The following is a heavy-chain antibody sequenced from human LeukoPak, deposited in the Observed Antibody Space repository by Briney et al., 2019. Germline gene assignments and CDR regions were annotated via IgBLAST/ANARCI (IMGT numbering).Heavy chain of an antibody. Sequence: ASVKVSCKASGYTFTSYSINGVRQAPGKGLEGMGGINTDTGNSTFAQDFTGRFVFSLEPSVSTAYLQINNPQAEDTAVYYCARARIIAPRGITNMGFDPWGQGTLVTVSS. D-gene: IGHD3-10*01. V-gene: IGHV7-4-1*02. CDR1: GYTFTSYS. CDR3: ARARIIAPRGITNMGFDP. J-gene: IGHJ5*02. CDR2: INTDTGNS.